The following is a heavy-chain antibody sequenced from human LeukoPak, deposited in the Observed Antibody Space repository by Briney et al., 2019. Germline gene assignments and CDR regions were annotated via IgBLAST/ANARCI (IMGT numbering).Heavy chain of an antibody. CDR2: IFTSGST. CDR3: AKSNGYGLVDI. CDR1: GVSISPEF. J-gene: IGHJ3*02. D-gene: IGHD3-10*01. V-gene: IGHV4-4*07. Sequence: SETLSLTCSVSGVSISPEFWSWIRQPAGKGLEWIGRIFTSGSTSYNPSLKSRVNMSIDTSKNQFSLKLSSVTAADTAVYYCAKSNGYGLVDIWGQGTMVTVSS.